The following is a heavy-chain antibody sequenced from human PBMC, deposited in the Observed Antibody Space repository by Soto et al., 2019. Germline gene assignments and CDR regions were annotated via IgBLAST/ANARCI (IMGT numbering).Heavy chain of an antibody. CDR3: MRPGYSGYDVNY. V-gene: IGHV3-73*01. CDR1: GFTFSGSA. D-gene: IGHD5-12*01. CDR2: IRSKANSHAT. J-gene: IGHJ4*02. Sequence: HPGGSLRLSCAASGFTFSGSAMHWVRQASGKGLEWVGRIRSKANSHATTYAASVKGRFTISRDDSKSTAYLQMNSLKPEDTAVYYCMRPGYSGYDVNYWGPGTLVTVSS.